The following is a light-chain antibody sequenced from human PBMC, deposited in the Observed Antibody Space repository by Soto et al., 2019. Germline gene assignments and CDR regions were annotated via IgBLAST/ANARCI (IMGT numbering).Light chain of an antibody. J-gene: IGKJ4*01. Sequence: DIVMTQSPDSLAVSLCERATINCKSSQSVLYSSNNKNYLAWYQQKPGQPPKLLIYWASTRESGVPDRFSGSGSGTDFTLTISSLQAEDVALFYCQQYYATPLTFGGGTKVDIK. CDR2: WAS. CDR3: QQYYATPLT. V-gene: IGKV4-1*01. CDR1: QSVLYSSNNKNY.